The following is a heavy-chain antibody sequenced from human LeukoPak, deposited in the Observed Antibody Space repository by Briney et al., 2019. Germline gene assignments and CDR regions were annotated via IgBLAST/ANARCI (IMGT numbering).Heavy chain of an antibody. D-gene: IGHD3-10*01. J-gene: IGHJ4*02. Sequence: GGSLRLSCAASGFAVSGNYMSWVRQAPGKGLEWVSVIYSDGGTYYADSVKGRFTISRDISKNTLFPQMTSLRAEDTAVYYCAKLKGWYGEGYFDYWGQGTLVTVSS. CDR3: AKLKGWYGEGYFDY. CDR2: IYSDGGT. V-gene: IGHV3-53*01. CDR1: GFAVSGNY.